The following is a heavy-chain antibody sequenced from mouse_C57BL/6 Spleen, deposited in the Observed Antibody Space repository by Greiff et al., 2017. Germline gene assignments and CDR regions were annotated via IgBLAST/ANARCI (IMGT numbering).Heavy chain of an antibody. D-gene: IGHD1-1*01. Sequence: VQLQQSGAELARPGASVKMSCKASGYTFTSYTMHWVKQRPGQGLEWIGYINPSSGYTKYNQKFKDKATLTADKSSSTAYMQLSSLTSEDSAVYYCARKDYVGWYFDVWGTGTTVTVSS. CDR3: ARKDYVGWYFDV. CDR2: INPSSGYT. CDR1: GYTFTSYT. V-gene: IGHV1-4*01. J-gene: IGHJ1*03.